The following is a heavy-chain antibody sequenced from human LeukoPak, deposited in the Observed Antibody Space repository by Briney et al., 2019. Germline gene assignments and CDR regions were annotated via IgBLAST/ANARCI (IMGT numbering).Heavy chain of an antibody. CDR3: AGGRGLISEG. CDR1: GLTVSSSF. V-gene: IGHV3-53*01. D-gene: IGHD2-15*01. J-gene: IGHJ4*02. Sequence: GRSLRLSCAASGLTVSSSFLSWVRQAPGKGLEWVSVIYTGGSTYYAGSGKGRFTISRDNSKNTVYLQMNSMRAEDTAVYYCAGGRGLISEGWRQGTPVTVYS. CDR2: IYTGGST.